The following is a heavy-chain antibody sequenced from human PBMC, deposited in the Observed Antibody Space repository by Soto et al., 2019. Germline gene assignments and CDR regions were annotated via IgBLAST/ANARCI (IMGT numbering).Heavy chain of an antibody. D-gene: IGHD6-19*01. J-gene: IGHJ4*02. CDR1: GGCISSGCYY. CDR3: ASWPSAWQRRYYFDS. V-gene: IGHV4-31*03. CDR2: IYYGGST. Sequence: TLSLTCTVWGGCISSGCYYWSWILQHPGKGLEWMGYIYYGGSTYYNPSLRSRVTISLDRSKNQFALKLSSVTASDTAAYECASWPSAWQRRYYFDSWGQGTLVTVSS.